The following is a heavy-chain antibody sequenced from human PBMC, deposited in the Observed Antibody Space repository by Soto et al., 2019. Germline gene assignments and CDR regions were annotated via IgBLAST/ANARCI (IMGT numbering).Heavy chain of an antibody. J-gene: IGHJ4*02. V-gene: IGHV3-53*01. Sequence: GGSLRLSCSVAGFTVSDSMSWVRQAPGKGLECVSFIHSDGSTHYTDSVRGRYTISRDNSKNTLYLQMDRLRVDDTAVYFCARDASGPFDYWGQGTLVTVSS. CDR3: ARDASGPFDY. D-gene: IGHD6-19*01. CDR2: IHSDGST. CDR1: GFTVSDS.